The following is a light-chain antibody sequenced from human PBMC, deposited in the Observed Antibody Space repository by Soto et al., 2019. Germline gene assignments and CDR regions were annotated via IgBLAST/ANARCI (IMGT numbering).Light chain of an antibody. J-gene: IGLJ3*02. CDR2: DVS. Sequence: QSALTQPRSVSGSPGQSVTISCTGTSSDVGGYNYVSWYQQHPGKAPKLMIYDVSKRPSGVPDRFSGSKSGNTASLTISGLQAEDEADYYCSSYAGIYPWVFGGGTKLTVL. CDR1: SSDVGGYNY. CDR3: SSYAGIYPWV. V-gene: IGLV2-11*01.